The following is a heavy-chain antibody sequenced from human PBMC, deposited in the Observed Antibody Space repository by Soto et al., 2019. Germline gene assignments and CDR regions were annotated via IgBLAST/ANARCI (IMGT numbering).Heavy chain of an antibody. CDR3: ARDLGFHGGNSEVDY. Sequence: PGGSLRLSCAASGFTFSDYYMSWIRQAPGKGLEWVSYISSSSSYTNYADSVKGRFTISRDNAKNSLYLQMNSLRAEDTAVYYCARDLGFHGGNSEVDYWGQGTLVTVSS. CDR2: ISSSSSYT. J-gene: IGHJ4*02. V-gene: IGHV3-11*06. D-gene: IGHD2-21*02. CDR1: GFTFSDYY.